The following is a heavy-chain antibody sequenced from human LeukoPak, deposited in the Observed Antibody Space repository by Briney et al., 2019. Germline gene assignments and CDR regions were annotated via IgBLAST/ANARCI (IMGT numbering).Heavy chain of an antibody. CDR1: GFTFSNYA. CDR3: AKWGDYDVLTGYYDSDY. CDR2: VSGRDTST. Sequence: GGSLRLSCAASGFTFSNYAMSWVRQAPGKGLEWVSAVSGRDTSTYYADSVKGRFTISRDNSKNTLYLQMNSLRAEGTAIYYCAKWGDYDVLTGYYDSDYWGQGTLVTVSS. J-gene: IGHJ4*02. V-gene: IGHV3-23*01. D-gene: IGHD3-9*01.